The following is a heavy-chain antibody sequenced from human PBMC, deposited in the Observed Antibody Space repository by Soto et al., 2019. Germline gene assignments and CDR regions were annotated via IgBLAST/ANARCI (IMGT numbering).Heavy chain of an antibody. Sequence: SGPTLVNPTQTLALTCTFSGFSLSTSGVGVGWIRHPPGKALEWLALIYWNDDKWYRPSLKSRLTVTKDTSKNQVVLTMANMDPVDSGTYYCAHTVAYSSTWNYFDYWGHGTPLTVSS. J-gene: IGHJ4*01. D-gene: IGHD6-13*01. CDR2: IYWNDDK. CDR1: GFSLSTSGVG. CDR3: AHTVAYSSTWNYFDY. V-gene: IGHV2-5*01.